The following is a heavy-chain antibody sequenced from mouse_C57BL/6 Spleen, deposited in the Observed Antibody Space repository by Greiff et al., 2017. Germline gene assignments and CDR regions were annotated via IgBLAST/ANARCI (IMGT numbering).Heavy chain of an antibody. V-gene: IGHV1-52*01. D-gene: IGHD1-1*01. Sequence: QVQLQQPGAELVRPGSSVKLSCKASGYTFTSYWMHWVKQRPIQGLEWIGNIDPSDSETYYNQKFKAKATLTVDNSYSTAYMQLSSLTSEDSAVYYCTRGGYGSSIDYWGQGTTLTVSS. CDR2: IDPSDSET. CDR3: TRGGYGSSIDY. J-gene: IGHJ2*01. CDR1: GYTFTSYW.